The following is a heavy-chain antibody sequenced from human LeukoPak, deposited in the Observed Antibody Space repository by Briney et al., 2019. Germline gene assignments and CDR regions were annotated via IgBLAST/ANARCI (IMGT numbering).Heavy chain of an antibody. CDR1: GGSISSYY. J-gene: IGHJ4*02. CDR2: IYYSGST. V-gene: IGHV4-59*01. D-gene: IGHD3-22*01. CDR3: ARTDYYDSSGYSFDS. Sequence: SETLSLTCTVSGGSISSYYWRWIRQPPGKGLEWIGYIYYSGSTNYNPSLKSRVTISVGTSKNQFSLTLSSVTAADPAVYYCARTDYYDSSGYSFDSWGQGTLVTVSS.